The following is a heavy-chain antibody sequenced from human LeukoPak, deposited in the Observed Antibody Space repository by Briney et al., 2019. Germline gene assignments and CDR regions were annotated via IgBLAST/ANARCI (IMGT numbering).Heavy chain of an antibody. CDR3: ARDLIAAAGLFDY. V-gene: IGHV4-59*01. Sequence: KPSETLSLTCTVSGGSISSYYWSWIRQSPGKGLEWVGCIYSSGSTNYNPSLKSRVTISVDTSKNQLSLKLSSVTAADTAVYYCARDLIAAAGLFDYWGQGTLVTVSS. CDR2: IYSSGST. D-gene: IGHD6-13*01. CDR1: GGSISSYY. J-gene: IGHJ4*02.